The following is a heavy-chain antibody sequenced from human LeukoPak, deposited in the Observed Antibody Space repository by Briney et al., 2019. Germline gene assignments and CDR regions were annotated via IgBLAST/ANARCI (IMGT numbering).Heavy chain of an antibody. Sequence: SETLCLTCTVSGGSIGSGGYYWSWIGQHPGKGLEWIGYIYYSGSTYYIPSPKSRVTISVDTSKNQFSLKLSSVTAADTAVFYCARGSMATNFYYYGMDVWGQGTTVTVSS. CDR3: ARGSMATNFYYYGMDV. D-gene: IGHD5-12*01. V-gene: IGHV4-31*03. J-gene: IGHJ6*02. CDR1: GGSIGSGGYY. CDR2: IYYSGST.